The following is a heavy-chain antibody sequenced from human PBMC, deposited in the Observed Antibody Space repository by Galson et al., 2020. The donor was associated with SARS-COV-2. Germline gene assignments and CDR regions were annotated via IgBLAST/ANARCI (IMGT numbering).Heavy chain of an antibody. CDR1: GFSLTTYGSG. V-gene: IGHV2-5*02. Sequence: SGPTLVKPTQTLTLTCTFSGFSLTTYGSGVGWFRQPPGKALEWLARIYWDDDKDYSPSLKSRLTITKDTSKNQVVLTMTNTDPVDTATYYCAHRPYSGRRYGSGWFDPWGQGTLVTVSS. D-gene: IGHD6-13*01. CDR2: IYWDDDK. CDR3: AHRPYSGRRYGSGWFDP. J-gene: IGHJ5*02.